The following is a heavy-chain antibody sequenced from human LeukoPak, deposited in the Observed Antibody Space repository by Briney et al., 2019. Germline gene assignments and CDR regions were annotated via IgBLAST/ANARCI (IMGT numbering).Heavy chain of an antibody. J-gene: IGHJ4*02. CDR3: ARTPWFGELLFCYFDY. CDR2: INPSGGST. V-gene: IGHV1-46*01. D-gene: IGHD3-10*01. Sequence: GASVKVSCKASGYTFTSYYMHWVRQAPGQGLEWMGIINPSGGSTSYAQKFQGRVTMTRDTSTSTVYMELSSLRSEDTAVYYCARTPWFGELLFCYFDYWGQGTLVTVSS. CDR1: GYTFTSYY.